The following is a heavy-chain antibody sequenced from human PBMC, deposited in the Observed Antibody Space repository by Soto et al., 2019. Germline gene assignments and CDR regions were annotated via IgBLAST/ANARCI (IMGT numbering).Heavy chain of an antibody. CDR2: MNPNSGNT. CDR3: AKEGSDYDILTGSGYYGMDV. CDR1: GYTFTSYD. D-gene: IGHD3-9*01. Sequence: ASVKVSCKASGYTFTSYDINWVRQATGQGLEWMGWMNPNSGNTGYAQKFQGRVTMTRNTSISTAYMELSSLRAEDTAVYYCAKEGSDYDILTGSGYYGMDVWGQGTTDTVSS. J-gene: IGHJ6*02. V-gene: IGHV1-8*01.